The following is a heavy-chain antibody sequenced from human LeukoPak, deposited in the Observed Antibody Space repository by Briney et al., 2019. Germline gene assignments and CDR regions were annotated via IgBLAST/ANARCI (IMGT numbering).Heavy chain of an antibody. D-gene: IGHD6-13*01. CDR1: GYSISSAYY. CDR2: IYHSGST. CDR3: ARVGHRKAAAGVFDQ. Sequence: SETLSLTCTVSGYSISSAYYWGWIRQPPGKGLEWIGSIYHSGSTYYNPSLKSRVTISVDTSKNQFSLNLNSVTAADTAVYYCARVGHRKAAAGVFDQWGQGTLVTVSS. J-gene: IGHJ5*02. V-gene: IGHV4-38-2*02.